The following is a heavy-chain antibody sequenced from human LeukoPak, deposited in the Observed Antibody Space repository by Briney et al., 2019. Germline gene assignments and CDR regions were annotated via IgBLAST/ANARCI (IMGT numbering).Heavy chain of an antibody. V-gene: IGHV3-72*01. CDR2: SRNKANSYTT. CDR1: GFTSSDHN. D-gene: IGHD3-10*01. J-gene: IGHJ6*02. CDR3: TRLYYYGSGSYYGMDV. Sequence: GGSLRLSCAVSGFTSSDHNMDWVRQAPGKGLEWVGRSRNKANSYTTEYAASVKGRFTISRDDSKNSVYLQMNSLKTEDTAVYYCTRLYYYGSGSYYGMDVWGQGTTVTVSS.